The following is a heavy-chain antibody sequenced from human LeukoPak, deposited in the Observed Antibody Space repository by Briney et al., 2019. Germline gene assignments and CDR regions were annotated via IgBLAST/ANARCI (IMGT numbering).Heavy chain of an antibody. CDR2: ITGSGGTT. Sequence: QTGGSLRLSCTASGFSFGHYGMNWVRQAPGKGLEWVSGITGSGGTTYYADSVKGRVTISRDNSKNTLYLQMNSLRAEDTAVYYCAKEVSIISRGLDYWGQGILVTVSS. CDR1: GFSFGHYG. V-gene: IGHV3-23*01. J-gene: IGHJ4*02. D-gene: IGHD2-21*01. CDR3: AKEVSIISRGLDY.